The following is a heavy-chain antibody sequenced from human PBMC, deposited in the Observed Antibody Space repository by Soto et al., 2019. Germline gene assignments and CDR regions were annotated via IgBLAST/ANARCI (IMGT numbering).Heavy chain of an antibody. CDR2: IIPIFGTA. D-gene: IGHD3-10*01. Sequence: SVKVSCKASGGTFSSYAISWVRQAPGQGLEWMGGIIPIFGTANYAQKFQGRVTITADESISTAYMELSSLRSEDTAAYYCARRGMVRGVHNFDYWGQGTLVTVSS. CDR1: GGTFSSYA. CDR3: ARRGMVRGVHNFDY. J-gene: IGHJ4*02. V-gene: IGHV1-69*13.